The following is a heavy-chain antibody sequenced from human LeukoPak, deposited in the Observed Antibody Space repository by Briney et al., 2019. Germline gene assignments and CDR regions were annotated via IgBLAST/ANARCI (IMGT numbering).Heavy chain of an antibody. CDR2: ISSSSSYI. CDR3: ARETAAAARDY. D-gene: IGHD6-13*01. CDR1: GFTFSNYS. J-gene: IGHJ4*02. V-gene: IGHV3-21*01. Sequence: GGALRLSCAASGFTFSNYSMNWVRQAPGKGLEWVSSISSSSSYIYYADSVKGRFTISRDNAKNSLYLQMNRLRAEDTAVYYCARETAAAARDYWGQGALVTVSS.